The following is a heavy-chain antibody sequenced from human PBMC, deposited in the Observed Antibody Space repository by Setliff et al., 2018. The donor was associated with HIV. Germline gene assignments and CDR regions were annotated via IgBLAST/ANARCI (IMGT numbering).Heavy chain of an antibody. V-gene: IGHV4-59*11. D-gene: IGHD3-22*01. J-gene: IGHJ4*02. CDR1: GPSINIHY. Sequence: NPSETLSLTCTVSGPSINIHYWSWIRQSPGRGFEWIGYIYSIGSTNYNPSLQSRVTISMVASKNQFSLKLNSVTAADTAVYYYDSTGYSGNYFDYWGQGTLVTVSS. CDR3: DSTGYSGNYFDY. CDR2: IYSIGST.